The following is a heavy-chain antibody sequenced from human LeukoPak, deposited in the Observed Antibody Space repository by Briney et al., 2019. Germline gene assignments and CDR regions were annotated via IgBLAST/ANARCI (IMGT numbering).Heavy chain of an antibody. J-gene: IGHJ3*02. Sequence: GGSLRLSCAASGCTFSSYAMSWVRQAPGKGLEWVSGVLGGGGTTYYADSVKGRFTISRDNSKNTMYLQMNRLRAEDTALYYCAKRAHSGSYYAAFDIWGQGTEVTVSS. CDR1: GCTFSSYA. D-gene: IGHD1-26*01. CDR3: AKRAHSGSYYAAFDI. CDR2: VLGGGGTT. V-gene: IGHV3-23*01.